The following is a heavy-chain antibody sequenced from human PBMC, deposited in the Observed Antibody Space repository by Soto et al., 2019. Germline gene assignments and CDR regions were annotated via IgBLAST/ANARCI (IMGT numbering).Heavy chain of an antibody. CDR1: GGSISSGGFA. CDR2: IYHSGDA. CDR3: ARETTARFDP. D-gene: IGHD1-1*01. Sequence: PSGSLSLTCAASGGSISSGGFAWSWIRQPPGKGLEWIGYIYHSGDAYYNLSLKRRASISIDRSKNQFSLNLTSVTAADTAVYYCARETTARFDPWGQGTLVTVSS. V-gene: IGHV4-30-2*01. J-gene: IGHJ5*02.